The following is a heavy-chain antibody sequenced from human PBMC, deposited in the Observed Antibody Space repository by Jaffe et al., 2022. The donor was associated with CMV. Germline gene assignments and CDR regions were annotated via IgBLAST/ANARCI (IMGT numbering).Heavy chain of an antibody. D-gene: IGHD3-22*01. CDR2: ISSSSSTI. V-gene: IGHV3-48*02. J-gene: IGHJ3*02. CDR3: ARGYYYDSSGYYYGSNDAFDI. CDR1: GFTFSSYS. Sequence: EVQLVESGGGLVQPGGSLRLSCAASGFTFSSYSMNWVRQAPGKGLEWVSYISSSSSTIYYADSVKGRFTISRDNAKNSLYLQMNSLRDEDTAVYYCARGYYYDSSGYYYGSNDAFDIWGQGTMVTVSS.